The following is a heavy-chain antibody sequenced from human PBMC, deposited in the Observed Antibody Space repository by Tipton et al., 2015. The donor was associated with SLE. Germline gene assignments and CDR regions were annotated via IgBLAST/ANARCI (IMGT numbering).Heavy chain of an antibody. CDR3: ARDGLGGNYHPDY. D-gene: IGHD4-23*01. CDR2: IYFDGSKT. V-gene: IGHV3-33*01. J-gene: IGHJ4*02. CDR1: GFSFSTYA. Sequence: PLRLSCASSGFSFSTYAMHWVRQAPGKGLEWVGLIYFDGSKTYYADSVKGRFTISRDNSKNVMYLQLNSLRAEDTAVYYCARDGLGGNYHPDYWGQGTLVTVSS.